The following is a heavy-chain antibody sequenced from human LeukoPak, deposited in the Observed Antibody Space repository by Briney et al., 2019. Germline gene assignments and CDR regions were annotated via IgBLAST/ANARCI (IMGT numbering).Heavy chain of an antibody. CDR2: ITGSGGRT. V-gene: IGHV3-23*01. Sequence: WGSLRLSCAASGFTFSSFAMSWVRQAPGKGLEWVSSITGSGGRTYYADSVKGRFTISRDNSKNTLYLQMNSLRAEDTAIYYCAKEYTGTFSPFPSYFDNWGQGTLVTVSS. D-gene: IGHD1-26*01. CDR1: GFTFSSFA. J-gene: IGHJ4*02. CDR3: AKEYTGTFSPFPSYFDN.